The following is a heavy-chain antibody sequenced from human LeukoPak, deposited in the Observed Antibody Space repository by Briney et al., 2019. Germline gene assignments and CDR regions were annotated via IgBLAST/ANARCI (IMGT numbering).Heavy chain of an antibody. CDR3: ARVIRQASYSSSWFFDY. CDR2: IYSGGST. D-gene: IGHD6-13*01. V-gene: IGHV3-53*01. Sequence: PGGSLRLSCAASGFTVSSNYMSWVRQAPGKGLEWVSVIYSGGSTYYADSVKGRFTISRDNSKNTLYLQMNSLRAEDTAVYYCARVIRQASYSSSWFFDYWGQGTLVTVSS. J-gene: IGHJ4*02. CDR1: GFTVSSNY.